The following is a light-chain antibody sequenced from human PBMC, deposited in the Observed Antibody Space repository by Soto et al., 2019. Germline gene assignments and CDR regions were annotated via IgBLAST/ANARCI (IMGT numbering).Light chain of an antibody. CDR3: QQRSDWPPIFT. J-gene: IGKJ3*01. CDR1: QSVSTY. CDR2: GAS. Sequence: EIVLTQSPATLSLSPGERATLSCRASQSVSTYLAWYQQKPGQAPRLLIYGASNRATGIPARFSGSGSETDFTLTISSLEPEAFAVYYCQQRSDWPPIFTFGPGTKVYIK. V-gene: IGKV3-11*01.